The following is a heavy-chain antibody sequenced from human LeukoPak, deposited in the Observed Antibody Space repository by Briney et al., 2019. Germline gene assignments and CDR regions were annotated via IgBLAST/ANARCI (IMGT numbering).Heavy chain of an antibody. CDR3: AGGRYNWNPGYYAFDH. J-gene: IGHJ4*02. CDR1: GYTFTGYY. Sequence: ASVKVSCKASGYTFTGYYMHWVRQAPGQGLEWMGWINPNSGGTNYAQKFQGRVTMTRDTSISTAYMELSRLRSDDTAVYYCAGGRYNWNPGYYAFDHWGQGTLVTVSS. D-gene: IGHD1-20*01. V-gene: IGHV1-2*02. CDR2: INPNSGGT.